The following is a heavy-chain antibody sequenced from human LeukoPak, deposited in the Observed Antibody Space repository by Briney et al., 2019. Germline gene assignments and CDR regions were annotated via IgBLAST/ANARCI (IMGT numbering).Heavy chain of an antibody. V-gene: IGHV4-38-2*01. CDR2: IYHSGST. CDR1: GYSISSGYY. J-gene: IGHJ3*02. D-gene: IGHD2-15*01. CDR3: ASPPLVYCSGGSCYYAFDI. Sequence: SETLSLTXAVSGYSISSGYYWGWIRQPPGKGLEWIGSIYHSGSTYYNPSLKSRVTISVDTSKNQFSLKLSSVTAADTAVYYCASPPLVYCSGGSCYYAFDIWGQGTMVTVSS.